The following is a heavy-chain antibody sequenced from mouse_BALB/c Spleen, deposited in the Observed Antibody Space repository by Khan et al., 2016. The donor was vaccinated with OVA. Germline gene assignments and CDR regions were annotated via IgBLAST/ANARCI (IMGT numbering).Heavy chain of an antibody. D-gene: IGHD1-1*01. V-gene: IGHV1S41*01. CDR2: IGPGSGST. CDR3: ASGNYYGRTCYAIAY. CDR1: GYTFTSYW. Sequence: DLVKPGASVKLSCKASGYTFTSYWINWIKQRPGQGLEWIGRIGPGSGSTYYNEVFKGKATLTVDTSSSTAYIKLGSLSSEDSAVYFWASGNYYGRTCYAIAYWGQGTSVTVSS. J-gene: IGHJ4*01.